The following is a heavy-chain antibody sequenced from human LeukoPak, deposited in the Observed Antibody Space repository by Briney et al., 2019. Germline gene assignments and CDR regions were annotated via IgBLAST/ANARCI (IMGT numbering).Heavy chain of an antibody. J-gene: IGHJ6*02. Sequence: ASVKVSCKASGYTFTSYDINWVRQATGQGLEWMGWMNPNSGNTGYAQKFQGRATMTRNTSISTAYMELSSLRSEDTAVYYCARESIVVVPAATYYYYGMDVWGQGTTVTVSS. D-gene: IGHD2-2*01. CDR3: ARESIVVVPAATYYYYGMDV. V-gene: IGHV1-8*01. CDR1: GYTFTSYD. CDR2: MNPNSGNT.